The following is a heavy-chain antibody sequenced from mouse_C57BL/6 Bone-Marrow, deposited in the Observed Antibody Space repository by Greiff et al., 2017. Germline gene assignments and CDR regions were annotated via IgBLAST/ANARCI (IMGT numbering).Heavy chain of an antibody. D-gene: IGHD1-1*01. CDR2: IYPGSGNT. Sequence: QVQLQQSGPELVKPGASVKISCKASGYSFTSYYIHWVKQRPGQGLEWIGWIYPGSGNTKYNEKFKGKATLTADTSSSTAYMQLSSLTSEDSAVYYCARSHYYGSRSWYFDVWGTGTTVTVSS. V-gene: IGHV1-66*01. CDR3: ARSHYYGSRSWYFDV. CDR1: GYSFTSYY. J-gene: IGHJ1*03.